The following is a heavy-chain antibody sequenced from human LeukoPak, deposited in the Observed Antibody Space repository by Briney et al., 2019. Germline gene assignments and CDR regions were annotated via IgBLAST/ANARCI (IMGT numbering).Heavy chain of an antibody. Sequence: GGSLRLSCEAFGFSLLSYGMHWVRQAPGKGLEWVAFISYDGNKQHYGDSVKGRFSISRDNSENTLYLQMNGLRAEDTALYYCAKLAYDASGSSRPFFDIWGQGTMVTV. V-gene: IGHV3-30*02. CDR3: AKLAYDASGSSRPFFDI. D-gene: IGHD3-22*01. J-gene: IGHJ3*02. CDR2: ISYDGNKQ. CDR1: GFSLLSYG.